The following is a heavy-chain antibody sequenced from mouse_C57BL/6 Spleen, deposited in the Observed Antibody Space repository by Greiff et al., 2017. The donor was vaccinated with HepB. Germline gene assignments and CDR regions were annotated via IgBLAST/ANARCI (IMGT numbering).Heavy chain of an antibody. J-gene: IGHJ1*03. D-gene: IGHD6-2*01. V-gene: IGHV1-80*01. Sequence: VQLQESGAELVKPGASVKISCKASGYAFSSYWMNWVKQRPGKGLEWIGQIYPGDGDTNYNGKFKGKATLTADKSSSTAYMQLSSLTSEDSAVYFCARGGSHWYFDVWGTGTTVTGSS. CDR1: GYAFSSYW. CDR2: IYPGDGDT. CDR3: ARGGSHWYFDV.